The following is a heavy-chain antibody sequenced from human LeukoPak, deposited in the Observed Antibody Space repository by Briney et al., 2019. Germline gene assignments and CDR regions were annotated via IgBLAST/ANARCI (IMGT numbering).Heavy chain of an antibody. V-gene: IGHV5-51*01. CDR2: VYAGDSDS. Sequence: GESLKISCKGSGYSLTDYWIAWVRQMPGKGLEWMGLVYAGDSDSRYSPSFRGQVTISADKANSTAYLQWNSLKASDTAIYYCARHSPGWMVRPYCFDSWGQGTLVTVSS. D-gene: IGHD3-10*01. CDR1: GYSLTDYW. CDR3: ARHSPGWMVRPYCFDS. J-gene: IGHJ4*02.